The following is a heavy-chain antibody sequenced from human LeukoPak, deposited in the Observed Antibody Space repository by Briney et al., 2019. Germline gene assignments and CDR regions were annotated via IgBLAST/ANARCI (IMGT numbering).Heavy chain of an antibody. CDR3: ATDIRSSPLGF. Sequence: GGSLRLSCAVSGFRVTNDYMNWVRQAPGKGLEWVSIIYAGGSTYYADSVKGRFTISRDSSNNTLFLQMSNLRADDSGLYYCATDIRSSPLGFWGHGTPVTVSS. CDR2: IYAGGST. D-gene: IGHD3-9*01. V-gene: IGHV3-66*01. J-gene: IGHJ4*01. CDR1: GFRVTNDY.